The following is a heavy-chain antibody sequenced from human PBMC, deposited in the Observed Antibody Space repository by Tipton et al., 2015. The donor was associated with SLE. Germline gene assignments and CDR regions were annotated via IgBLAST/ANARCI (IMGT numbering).Heavy chain of an antibody. CDR3: ASSSRYCSSTSCLPGWFYS. CDR1: GYSFTSYW. J-gene: IGHJ5*01. D-gene: IGHD2-2*01. CDR2: IYPGDSDT. V-gene: IGHV5-51*03. Sequence: VQLVQSGAEVKKPGESLKISCKGSGYSFTSYWIGWVRQMPGKGLEWMGIIYPGDSDTRYSPSFQGQVTISADKSISTAYLQWSSLKASDTAMYYCASSSRYCSSTSCLPGWFYSWGQGTLVTVSS.